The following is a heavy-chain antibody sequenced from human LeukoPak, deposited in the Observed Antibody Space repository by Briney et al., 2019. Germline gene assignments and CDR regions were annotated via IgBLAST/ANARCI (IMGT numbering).Heavy chain of an antibody. CDR1: GFTFSSYW. D-gene: IGHD3-22*01. Sequence: GGSLRLSCAASGFTFSSYWMSWVRQAPGKGLEWVANIKQDGSEQYYVDSVKGRFTISRDNARNSLYLQMNSLRAEDTAVYYCARKLYYYDSGGSAGYAGWFDPWGQGTLVTVSS. V-gene: IGHV3-7*05. J-gene: IGHJ5*02. CDR3: ARKLYYYDSGGSAGYAGWFDP. CDR2: IKQDGSEQ.